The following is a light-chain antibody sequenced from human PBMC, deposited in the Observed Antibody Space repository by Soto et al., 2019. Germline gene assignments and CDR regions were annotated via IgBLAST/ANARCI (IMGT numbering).Light chain of an antibody. V-gene: IGLV2-14*03. CDR2: DVN. J-gene: IGLJ2*01. CDR3: SSYSSSSTLVV. CDR1: SSDVGGYNY. Sequence: QSALTQPASVSGSPGQSITISCTGTSSDVGGYNYVSWYQQHPGKAPKVMIYDVNNRPSGVSNRFSGSKSGNTASLTISGLHAEDEADYYCSSYSSSSTLVVFGGGTKLTVL.